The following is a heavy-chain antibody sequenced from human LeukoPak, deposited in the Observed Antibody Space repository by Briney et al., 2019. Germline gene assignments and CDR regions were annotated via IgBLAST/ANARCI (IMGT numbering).Heavy chain of an antibody. CDR2: INHSGGT. Sequence: SETLSLTCAVYGGSFSGYYWSWIRQPPGKGLEWIGEINHSGGTNYNPSLKSRVTISVDTSKNQFSLKPSSVTAADTAVYYCARGGGIAAAVPNYYFDYWGQGTLVTVSS. J-gene: IGHJ4*02. CDR1: GGSFSGYY. D-gene: IGHD6-13*01. CDR3: ARGGGIAAAVPNYYFDY. V-gene: IGHV4-34*01.